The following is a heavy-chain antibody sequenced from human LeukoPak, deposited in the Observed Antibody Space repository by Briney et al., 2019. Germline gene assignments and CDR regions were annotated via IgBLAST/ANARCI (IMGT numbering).Heavy chain of an antibody. CDR1: GFILHNHA. D-gene: IGHD6-19*01. J-gene: IGHJ4*02. Sequence: GGSLRLHCGASGFILHNHAMHWVRQAPGKGPESVSLIDWDSSRTFYTESVKGRFTISRDNSKYSLFLQMNSLRAEDTALYYCARGELRAGWLTDFWGKGTLVTVST. V-gene: IGHV3-43D*04. CDR2: IDWDSSRT. CDR3: ARGELRAGWLTDF.